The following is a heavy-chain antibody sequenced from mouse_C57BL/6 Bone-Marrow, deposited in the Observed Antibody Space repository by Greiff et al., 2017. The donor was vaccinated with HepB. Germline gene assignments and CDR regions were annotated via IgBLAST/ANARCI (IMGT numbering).Heavy chain of an antibody. CDR2: IYPRSGNT. V-gene: IGHV1-81*01. D-gene: IGHD1-1*01. J-gene: IGHJ1*03. CDR1: GYTFPSYG. Sequence: QVQLQQSGAELARPGASVKLSCKASGYTFPSYGISGVKQRTGQGLEWIGEIYPRSGNTYYNEKFKGKATLTADKSSSTAYMELRSLTSEDSAVYFCAYYYGSRWYFDVWGTGTTVTVSS. CDR3: AYYYGSRWYFDV.